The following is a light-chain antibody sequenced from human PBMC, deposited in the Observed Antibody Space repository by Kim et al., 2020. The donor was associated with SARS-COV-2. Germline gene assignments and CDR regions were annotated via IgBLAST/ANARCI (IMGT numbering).Light chain of an antibody. J-gene: IGLJ2*01. CDR2: EDD. Sequence: TVTTTCTCSSGSIATNYVQWYQQRPGSAPTTVIYEDDQSPSGVPDRFSGSIDRSANSASLTISGLKTEDEADYYCQSYDGSNHVVFGGGTQLTVL. CDR1: SGSIATNY. CDR3: QSYDGSNHVV. V-gene: IGLV6-57*02.